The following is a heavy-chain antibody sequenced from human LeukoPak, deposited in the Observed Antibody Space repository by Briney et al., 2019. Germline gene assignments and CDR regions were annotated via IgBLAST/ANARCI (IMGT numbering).Heavy chain of an antibody. J-gene: IGHJ4*02. CDR3: ARKVTGSPYVDY. CDR2: IWFDGTNK. V-gene: IGHV3-33*01. CDR1: GFIFSSYG. Sequence: GGPLRLSCAASGFIFSSYGMHWVRQAPGKGLEWVAVIWFDGTNKYYADSVKGRFTISRDNSKNTLYLQMNSLRAEDTAVYYCARKVTGSPYVDYWGQGTLVTVSS. D-gene: IGHD1-26*01.